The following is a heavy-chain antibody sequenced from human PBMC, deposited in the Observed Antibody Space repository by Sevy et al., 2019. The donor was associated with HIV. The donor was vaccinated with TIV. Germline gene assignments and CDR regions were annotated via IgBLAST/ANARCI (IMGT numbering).Heavy chain of an antibody. J-gene: IGHJ6*02. CDR3: ARDCTSTTCLWGLDV. Sequence: GGSLRLSCAASGFTFSNHWMTWVHQAPGKGLEWVANIKRDGSERYYVASEKGRFTISRDNAKNSLYLQMNSLRADDTAVYYCARDCTSTTCLWGLDVWGQGTTVTVSS. CDR1: GFTFSNHW. D-gene: IGHD2-2*01. CDR2: IKRDGSER. V-gene: IGHV3-7*03.